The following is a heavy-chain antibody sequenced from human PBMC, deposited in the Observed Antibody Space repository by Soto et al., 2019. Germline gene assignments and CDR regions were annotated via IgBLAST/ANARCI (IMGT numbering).Heavy chain of an antibody. J-gene: IGHJ4*02. CDR1: GFTFSSDS. CDR2: ISSSSSTI. D-gene: IGHD3-10*01. CDR3: ARDRPNYYGSGSFIDY. V-gene: IGHV3-48*01. Sequence: PGGSLRLSCAASGFTFSSDSMNWVRQAPGKGLEWVSYISSSSSTIYYADSVKGRFTISRDNAKNSLYLQMNSLRAEDTAVYYCARDRPNYYGSGSFIDYWGQGT.